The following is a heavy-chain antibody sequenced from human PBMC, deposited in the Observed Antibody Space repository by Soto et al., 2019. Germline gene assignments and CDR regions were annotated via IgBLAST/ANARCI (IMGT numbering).Heavy chain of an antibody. Sequence: EVLLVESGGGLVKPGGSLRLSCAASGFNFGGSSMNWVSQSPRKGLEWVSSISDSGGFIKYADSVKGRFTIARDNAQNSLFLQMDSLRADDTAVYYCAPSTSGYYFHWGQGTLVTVSS. J-gene: IGHJ4*02. CDR2: ISDSGGFI. CDR3: APSTSGYYFH. V-gene: IGHV3-21*01. CDR1: GFNFGGSS. D-gene: IGHD6-13*01.